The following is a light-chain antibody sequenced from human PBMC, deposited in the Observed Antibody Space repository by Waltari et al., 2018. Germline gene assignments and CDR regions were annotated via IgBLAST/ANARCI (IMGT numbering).Light chain of an antibody. V-gene: IGKV3-15*01. J-gene: IGKJ4*01. CDR3: QQYNNWPLT. CDR2: SGT. CDR1: QSISSN. Sequence: EIVMTQSPATLSVSPGERPTLTCRASQSISSNLAWYQQKPGQAPRLLIYSGTARATGVPARFSGSVSGTEFTLTISSLQSEDFAVYYCQQYNNWPLTFGGGTKVEIK.